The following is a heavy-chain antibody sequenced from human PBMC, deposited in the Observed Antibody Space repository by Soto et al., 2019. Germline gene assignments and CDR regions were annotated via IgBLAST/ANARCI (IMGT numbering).Heavy chain of an antibody. CDR2: MNPNSGNT. V-gene: IGHV1-8*02. CDR1: GYSVTDYD. CDR3: AREDRRRYSCGHPSTWFDH. Sequence: QVQLAQSGAEVKKPGASVRVSCRASGYSVTDYDINWVRQATGQGLEWMGWMNPNSGNTGYAQKFQGRVTMTWDTAISPSYMELSSMTSEDTAVYYCAREDRRRYSCGHPSTWFDHWGQGTQVTVSS. J-gene: IGHJ5*02. D-gene: IGHD2-15*01.